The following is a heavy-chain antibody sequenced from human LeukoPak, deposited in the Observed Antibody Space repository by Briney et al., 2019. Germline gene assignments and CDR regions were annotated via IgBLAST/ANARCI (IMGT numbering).Heavy chain of an antibody. CDR3: ASVDIVAYYYGMDV. D-gene: IGHD5-12*01. CDR2: IIPILGIA. J-gene: IGHJ6*02. V-gene: IGHV1-69*02. CDR1: GGTFSSYT. Sequence: GASVKVSCKASGGTFSSYTISWVRQAPGQGPEWMGRIIPILGIANYAQKFQGRVTITADKSTSTAYMELSSLRSEDTAVYYCASVDIVAYYYGMDVWGQGTTVTVSS.